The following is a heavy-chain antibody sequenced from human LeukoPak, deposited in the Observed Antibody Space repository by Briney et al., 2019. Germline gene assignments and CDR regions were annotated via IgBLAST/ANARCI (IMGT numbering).Heavy chain of an antibody. Sequence: GGSLRLSCAASGFTFSNAWMSWVRQAPGEGLEWVGCIKSKTDGGTTDYAAPEKGRFTISRDDSKNTLYLQMNSLKTEDTAVYYCTGEVAAAGAFDYWGQGTLVTVSS. CDR1: GFTFSNAW. CDR3: TGEVAAAGAFDY. CDR2: IKSKTDGGTT. V-gene: IGHV3-15*01. D-gene: IGHD6-13*01. J-gene: IGHJ4*02.